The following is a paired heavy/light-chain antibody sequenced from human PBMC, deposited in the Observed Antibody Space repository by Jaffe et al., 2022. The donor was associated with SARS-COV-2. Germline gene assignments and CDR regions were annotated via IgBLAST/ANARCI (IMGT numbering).Light chain of an antibody. CDR2: DVT. CDR1: DSDVGGYKY. Sequence: QSVLTQPASVSGSPGQSITISCTGTDSDVGGYKYVSWYQQYPGKAPELLIYDVTNRPSGVSDRFSGSKSDNTASLTISGLQAEDEALYYCSSYTTSTTLVFGGGTKLTVL. J-gene: IGLJ2*01. V-gene: IGLV2-14*03. CDR3: SSYTTSTTLV.
Heavy chain of an antibody. Sequence: QVQLVQSGTEVKKPGASVKVSCKASGYIFIYYHIHWVRQAPGQGLEWMGRINPHTGDTKYAQKYQGRVTMTRDTSISTAYMELSSLTSDDTVVYYCARGKATGFLDYWGQGTLATVSS. CDR3: ARGKATGFLDY. CDR2: INPHTGDT. J-gene: IGHJ4*02. CDR1: GYIFIYYH. D-gene: IGHD5-12*01. V-gene: IGHV1-2*05.